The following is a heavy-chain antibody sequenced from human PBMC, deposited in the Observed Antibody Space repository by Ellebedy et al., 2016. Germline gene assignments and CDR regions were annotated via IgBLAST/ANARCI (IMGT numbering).Heavy chain of an antibody. CDR2: FYRGGDT. D-gene: IGHD5-24*01. CDR1: GFTVSDKY. CDR3: ARGDGYNFWGY. J-gene: IGHJ4*02. Sequence: GESLKISCAASGFTVSDKYMSWVRQAPGKGLEWVSVFYRGGDTYYADPVKGRFTISRDNSKNMLFLQMNSLRGEDTAVYYCARGDGYNFWGYWGQGTLVTVSS. V-gene: IGHV3-53*01.